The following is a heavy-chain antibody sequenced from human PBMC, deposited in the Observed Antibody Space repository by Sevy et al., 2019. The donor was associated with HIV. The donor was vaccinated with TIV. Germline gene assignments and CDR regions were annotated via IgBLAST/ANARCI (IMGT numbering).Heavy chain of an antibody. CDR1: GFTFSSYA. Sequence: GGSLRLSCAASGFTFSSYAMHWVRQAPGKGLEWVAVIYSGGSTYYADSVKGRFTISRDNSKNTLYLQMNSLRAEDTAVYYCTKGGGSSWPRDYWGQGTLVTVSS. V-gene: IGHV3-NL1*01. CDR3: TKGGGSSWPRDY. CDR2: IYSGGST. D-gene: IGHD6-13*01. J-gene: IGHJ4*02.